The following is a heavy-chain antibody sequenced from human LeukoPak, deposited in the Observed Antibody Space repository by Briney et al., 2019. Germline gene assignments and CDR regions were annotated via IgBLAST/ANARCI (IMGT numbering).Heavy chain of an antibody. Sequence: PSETLSLTCTVSGGSISSSTYYWVWIRQPPGKGLEWIGSINYSGNTYYIPSVKSRVTVSVDTSKNQFSLKVSSVTAADTAVYYCARGGVATIDYWGQGTLVTVSS. CDR1: GGSISSSTYY. CDR2: INYSGNT. V-gene: IGHV4-39*07. J-gene: IGHJ4*02. D-gene: IGHD5-24*01. CDR3: ARGGVATIDY.